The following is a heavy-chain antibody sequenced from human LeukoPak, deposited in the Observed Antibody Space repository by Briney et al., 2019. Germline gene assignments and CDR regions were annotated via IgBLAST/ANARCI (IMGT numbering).Heavy chain of an antibody. CDR1: GYSISSGFH. J-gene: IGHJ4*02. V-gene: IGHV4-38-2*02. D-gene: IGHD4-23*01. Sequence: PSETLSLTCTVSGYSISSGFHWGWIRQPPGKGLEWIGNFYYTGDTNYDPSLRSRLTISVGTSKNQLSLELRSVTAADTAVYYCVRGVTDWGQGTLVTVSS. CDR3: VRGVTD. CDR2: FYYTGDT.